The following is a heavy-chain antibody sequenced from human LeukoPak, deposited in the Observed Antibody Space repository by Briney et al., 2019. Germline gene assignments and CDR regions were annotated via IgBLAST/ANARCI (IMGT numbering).Heavy chain of an antibody. D-gene: IGHD3-9*01. CDR2: ISWNSGSI. CDR3: AKDVVKEHYDILTGSNWFDP. J-gene: IGHJ5*02. Sequence: GGSLRLSCAASGFTFDDYAMHWVRQAPGKGLEWVSGISWNSGSIGYADSVKGRFTISRDNAKNSLYLQMNSLRAGDTALYYCAKDVVKEHYDILTGSNWFDPWGQGTLVTVSS. V-gene: IGHV3-9*01. CDR1: GFTFDDYA.